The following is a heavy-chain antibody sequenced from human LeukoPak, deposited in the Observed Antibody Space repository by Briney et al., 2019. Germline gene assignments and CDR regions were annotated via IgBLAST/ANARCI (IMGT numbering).Heavy chain of an antibody. Sequence: GASVKVSCKASGYTFTGYYMHWVRQAPGQGLEWMGWISTYTGDTRYSQKFQDRVTMTTDTSTSTAYMELRSLRSDDTAVYFCARFGFSDGDVFHVYWGQGTLITVSS. J-gene: IGHJ4*02. CDR1: GYTFTGYY. CDR3: ARFGFSDGDVFHVY. CDR2: ISTYTGDT. D-gene: IGHD2-21*01. V-gene: IGHV1-18*04.